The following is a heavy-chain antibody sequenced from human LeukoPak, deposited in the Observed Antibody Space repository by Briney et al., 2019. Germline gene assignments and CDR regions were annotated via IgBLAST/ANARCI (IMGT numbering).Heavy chain of an antibody. Sequence: GGSLRLSRAASGFTFSSYSMNWVRQAPGKGLEWVSYISSSSSTIYYADSVKGRFTISRDNAKNSLYLQMNSLRAEDTAVYYCARRGYYYDSSGPQVAFDIWGQGTMVTVSS. J-gene: IGHJ3*02. CDR2: ISSSSSTI. D-gene: IGHD3-22*01. V-gene: IGHV3-48*01. CDR1: GFTFSSYS. CDR3: ARRGYYYDSSGPQVAFDI.